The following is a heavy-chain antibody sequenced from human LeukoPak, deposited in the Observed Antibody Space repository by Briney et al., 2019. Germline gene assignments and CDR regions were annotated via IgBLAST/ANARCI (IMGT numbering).Heavy chain of an antibody. J-gene: IGHJ5*02. V-gene: IGHV1-8*01. CDR2: MNPNSGNT. CDR1: GYTFTSYD. CDR3: ARADCSSTSCSNWFDP. D-gene: IGHD2-2*01. Sequence: ASAKVSCKASGYTFTSYDINWVRQATGQGLEWMGWMNPNSGNTGYAQKFQGRVTMTRNTSISTAYMELSSLRSEDTAVYYCARADCSSTSCSNWFDPWGQGTLVTVSS.